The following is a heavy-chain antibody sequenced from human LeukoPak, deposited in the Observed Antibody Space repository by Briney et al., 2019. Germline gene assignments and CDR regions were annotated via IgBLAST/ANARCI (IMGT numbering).Heavy chain of an antibody. D-gene: IGHD2-21*02. CDR1: GFTFSSYN. J-gene: IGHJ4*02. CDR2: ISSSSSYI. Sequence: GGSLRLSCAASGFTFSSYNMNWVRQAPGKGLEWVSSISSSSSYIYYADSVKGRFTISRDNAKNSLYPQMNSLRAEDTAVYYCARDAVVVTAIVNYFDYWGQGTLLTVSS. V-gene: IGHV3-21*01. CDR3: ARDAVVVTAIVNYFDY.